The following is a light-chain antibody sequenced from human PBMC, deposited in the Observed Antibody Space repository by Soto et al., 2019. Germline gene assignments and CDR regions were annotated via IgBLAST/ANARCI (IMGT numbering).Light chain of an antibody. CDR3: SSYTSISTLV. CDR2: DVS. J-gene: IGLJ1*01. V-gene: IGLV2-14*01. CDR1: SSDVGGYNY. Sequence: QSALTQPASVSGSPGQSITISCTGTSSDVGGYNYVSWYQQHPGKAPKLMIYDVSNRPSGVANRFSGSKSGTTASLTISGLQAEDEADYYCSSYTSISTLVFGTGTKVTVL.